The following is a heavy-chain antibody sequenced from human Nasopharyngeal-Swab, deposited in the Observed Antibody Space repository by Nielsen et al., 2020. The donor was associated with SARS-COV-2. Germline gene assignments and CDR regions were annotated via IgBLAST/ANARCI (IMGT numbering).Heavy chain of an antibody. CDR2: IKQDGSEK. CDR1: GFTFSSYW. J-gene: IGHJ4*02. D-gene: IGHD6-19*01. CDR3: ARDGWNYYDY. V-gene: IGHV3-7*03. Sequence: GESLKTSCAASGFTFSSYWMSWVRQAPGKGLEWVANIKQDGSEKYYVDSVKGRFTISRDNAKNSLYLQMNSLRAEDTAVYYCARDGWNYYDYWGQGTLVTVSS.